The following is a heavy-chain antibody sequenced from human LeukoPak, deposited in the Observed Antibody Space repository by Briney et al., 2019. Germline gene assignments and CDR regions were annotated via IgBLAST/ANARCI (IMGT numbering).Heavy chain of an antibody. CDR1: GYSFTSYD. D-gene: IGHD3-22*01. V-gene: IGHV1-8*01. CDR3: ARGSGGDSSGYSTFDY. Sequence: ASVKVSCKADGYSFTSYDLNWVRQASGQGLEWMGWMNPDTEITDYAQKFQGRVSMTRDTSTSTAYMELSGLTSEDTAVYFCARGSGGDSSGYSTFDYWGQGTLVTVSS. CDR2: MNPDTEIT. J-gene: IGHJ4*02.